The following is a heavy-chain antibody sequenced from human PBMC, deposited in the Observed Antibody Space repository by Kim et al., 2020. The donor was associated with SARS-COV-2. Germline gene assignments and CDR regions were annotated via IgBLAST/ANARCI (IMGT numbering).Heavy chain of an antibody. Sequence: SVKVSCKASGGTFSTSVISWVRQAPGQGLEWMGRVSPGVDVARYAQNFQGRVTIIADKSTNTVYLELSSLRSEDTAVYYCARDRGSGGVDYWGQGTLVT. CDR3: ARDRGSGGVDY. CDR2: VSPGVDVA. V-gene: IGHV1-69*04. D-gene: IGHD5-12*01. CDR1: GGTFSTSV. J-gene: IGHJ4*02.